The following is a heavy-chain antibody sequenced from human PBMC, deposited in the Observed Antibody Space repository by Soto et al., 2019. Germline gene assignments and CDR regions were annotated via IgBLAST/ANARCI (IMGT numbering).Heavy chain of an antibody. Sequence: EVQLVESGGGLVQPGGSLRLSCAASGFTFSSYSMNWVRQAPGKGLEWVSYISSSSSTIYYADSVKGRFTISRDNANNSLYLLMHNVRSEATALYNWAREVPGGVSVVVAATPFYYMHAWGKGTTVTGSS. CDR3: AREVPGGVSVVVAATPFYYMHA. CDR1: GFTFSSYS. J-gene: IGHJ6*03. V-gene: IGHV3-48*01. D-gene: IGHD2-15*01. CDR2: ISSSSSTI.